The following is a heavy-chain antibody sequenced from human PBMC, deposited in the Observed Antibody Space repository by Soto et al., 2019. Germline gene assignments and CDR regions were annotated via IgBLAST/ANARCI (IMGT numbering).Heavy chain of an antibody. Sequence: SETLSLTCTVSGGSISSSSYYWGWIRQPPGKGLEWIGSIYYSGSTYYNPSLKSRVTISVDTSKNQFSLKLSSVTAADTAVYYCASSITTAPGDYYYYYGMDVWGQGTTVTVSS. V-gene: IGHV4-39*01. D-gene: IGHD3-3*01. J-gene: IGHJ6*02. CDR2: IYYSGST. CDR3: ASSITTAPGDYYYYYGMDV. CDR1: GGSISSSSYY.